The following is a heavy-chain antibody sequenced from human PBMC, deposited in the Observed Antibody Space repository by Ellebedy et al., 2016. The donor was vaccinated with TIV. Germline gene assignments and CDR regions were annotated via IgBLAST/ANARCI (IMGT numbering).Heavy chain of an antibody. Sequence: GESLKISCAASGFTFSNYAMSWVRQAPGKGLEWVSALGGSSENTYYADSVQGRFTISRDNSKNTLYLQMNSLRADDTAVYYCAGFRGEAVAGNWFDPWGQGTLVTVSS. CDR2: LGGSSENT. D-gene: IGHD6-19*01. CDR1: GFTFSNYA. J-gene: IGHJ5*02. V-gene: IGHV3-23*01. CDR3: AGFRGEAVAGNWFDP.